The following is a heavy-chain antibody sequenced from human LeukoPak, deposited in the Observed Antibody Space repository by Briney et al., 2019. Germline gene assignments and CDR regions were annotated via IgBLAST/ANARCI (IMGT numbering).Heavy chain of an antibody. CDR3: ARAQTPRSGMDV. CDR1: GFTFSSYG. J-gene: IGHJ6*02. Sequence: PGGSLRLSSAASGFTFSSYGMHWVRQAPGKGLEWVAVIWYDGSNKYYADSVKGRFTISRDNSKNTLYLQMNSLRAEDTAVYYCARAQTPRSGMDVWGQGTTVTASS. CDR2: IWYDGSNK. D-gene: IGHD4-23*01. V-gene: IGHV3-33*01.